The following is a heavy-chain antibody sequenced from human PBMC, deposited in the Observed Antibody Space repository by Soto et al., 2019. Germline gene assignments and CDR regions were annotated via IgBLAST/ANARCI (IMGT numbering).Heavy chain of an antibody. Sequence: PGGSLRLSCAASGFTFSSYAMSWVRQAPGKGLEWVSAISGSGGSTYYADSVKGRFTISRDNSKNTLYLQMNSLRAEDTAVYYCAKDLNRCSGGSCYNHDPDAFDIWGQGTMVTVSS. CDR3: AKDLNRCSGGSCYNHDPDAFDI. CDR2: ISGSGGST. J-gene: IGHJ3*02. D-gene: IGHD2-15*01. CDR1: GFTFSSYA. V-gene: IGHV3-23*01.